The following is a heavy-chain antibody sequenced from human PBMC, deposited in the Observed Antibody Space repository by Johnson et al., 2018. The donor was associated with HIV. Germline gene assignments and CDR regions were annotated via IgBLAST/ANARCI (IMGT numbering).Heavy chain of an antibody. CDR2: ISSSGGTI. D-gene: IGHD3-22*01. CDR3: ARDRGYWDAFDI. V-gene: IGHV3-11*04. Sequence: LVESGGGLVKPGGSLRLSCAASGFTFSSYDMHWVRQTPGKGLEWVSYISSSGGTIYYADSVKGRFSISRDNAKNSLYLQMNSLRAEDTAVYYCARDRGYWDAFDIWGQGTVVTVSS. CDR1: GFTFSSYD. J-gene: IGHJ3*02.